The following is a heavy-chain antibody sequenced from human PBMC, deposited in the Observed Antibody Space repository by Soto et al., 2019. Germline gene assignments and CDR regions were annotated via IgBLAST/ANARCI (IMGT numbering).Heavy chain of an antibody. CDR3: ARSSTTYNWNPLGY. V-gene: IGHV1-2*02. CDR1: GYTFTGYY. Sequence: ASVKVSCKASGYTFTGYYMHWVRQAPGQGLEWMGWINPNSGGTNYAQKFQGRVTMTRDTSISTAYMELSRLGSDDTAVYYCARSSTTYNWNPLGYWRQGTLVTVSS. D-gene: IGHD1-20*01. CDR2: INPNSGGT. J-gene: IGHJ4*02.